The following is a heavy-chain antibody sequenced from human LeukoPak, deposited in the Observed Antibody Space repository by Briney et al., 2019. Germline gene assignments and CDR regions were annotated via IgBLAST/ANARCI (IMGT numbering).Heavy chain of an antibody. CDR1: GFTFSSYA. D-gene: IGHD1-26*01. V-gene: IGHV3-30-3*01. CDR2: ISYDGSNK. J-gene: IGHJ4*02. Sequence: GGSLRLSCAASGFTFSSYAMHWVRQAPGKGLEWVAVISYDGSNKYYADSVKGRFTISRDNSKNTLYLQMNSLRAEDTAVYYCAKDQAIQKGIVGAPTRYFDYWGQGTLVTVSS. CDR3: AKDQAIQKGIVGAPTRYFDY.